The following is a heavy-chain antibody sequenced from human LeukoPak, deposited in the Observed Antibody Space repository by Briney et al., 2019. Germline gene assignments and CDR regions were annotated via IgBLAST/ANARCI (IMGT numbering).Heavy chain of an antibody. V-gene: IGHV4-4*09. CDR3: ARTRYDFWSGSIPGYFDY. J-gene: IGHJ4*02. CDR2: IYTSGST. D-gene: IGHD3-3*01. CDR1: GGSISSYC. Sequence: PSETLSLTCTVSGGSISSYCWSWVRQSPGKGLEWIGYIYTSGSTNYNPSLKSRVTISVDTSKNQFSLKLSSVTAADTAVYYCARTRYDFWSGSIPGYFDYWGQGTLVTVSS.